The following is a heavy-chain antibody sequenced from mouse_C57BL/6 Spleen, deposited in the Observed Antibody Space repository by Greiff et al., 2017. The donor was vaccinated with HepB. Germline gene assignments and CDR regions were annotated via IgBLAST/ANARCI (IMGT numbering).Heavy chain of an antibody. CDR3: ARDNYYGSSYDWFAY. CDR1: GFTFSSYA. J-gene: IGHJ3*01. V-gene: IGHV5-4*01. CDR2: ISDGGSYT. D-gene: IGHD1-1*01. Sequence: EVQLVESGGGLVKPGGSLKLSCAASGFTFSSYAMSWVRQTPEKRLEWVATISDGGSYTYYPDNVKGRFTISRDNAKNNLYLQMSHLKSEDTAMYYCARDNYYGSSYDWFAYWGQGTLVTVSA.